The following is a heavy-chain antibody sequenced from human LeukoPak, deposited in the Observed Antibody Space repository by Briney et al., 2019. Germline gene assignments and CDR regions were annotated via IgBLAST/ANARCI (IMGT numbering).Heavy chain of an antibody. CDR3: ASSEGYSGYDTLPDY. J-gene: IGHJ4*02. CDR2: ISYDGSNK. Sequence: GGSLRLSCAASGFTFSSYGMHWVRQAPGKGLEWVAVISYDGSNKYYADSVKGRFTISRDNSKNTLYLQMNSLRAEDTAVYYCASSEGYSGYDTLPDYWGQGTLVTVSS. D-gene: IGHD5-12*01. V-gene: IGHV3-30*03. CDR1: GFTFSSYG.